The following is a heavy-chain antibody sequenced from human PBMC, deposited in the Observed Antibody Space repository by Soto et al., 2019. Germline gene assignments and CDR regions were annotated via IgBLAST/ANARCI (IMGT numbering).Heavy chain of an antibody. Sequence: ASVKVSSKASGYTFTHSGLSWVRQAPGQGLEWMGWISTDNGNTNYAQHLQGRVSMTTDTSTSTAYMELSSLRSEDTAVYYCARADGPYHGVSPFDYWGQGTLVTVSS. CDR3: ARADGPYHGVSPFDY. D-gene: IGHD3-10*01. CDR2: ISTDNGNT. V-gene: IGHV1-18*01. CDR1: GYTFTHSG. J-gene: IGHJ4*02.